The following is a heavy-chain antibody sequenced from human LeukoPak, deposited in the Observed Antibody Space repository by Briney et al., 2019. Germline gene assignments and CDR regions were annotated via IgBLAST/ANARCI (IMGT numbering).Heavy chain of an antibody. Sequence: PGGSLRLPCAASGFNFSNHNMNWVRQAPGKGLEWVSSISSRSSYIYYADSLKGRFTISRDNAKNSVYLQMNSLRAEDTAVYYCVSYFGFDYWGQGTLVTVSS. D-gene: IGHD3-10*01. J-gene: IGHJ4*02. CDR2: ISSRSSYI. CDR3: VSYFGFDY. V-gene: IGHV3-21*01. CDR1: GFNFSNHN.